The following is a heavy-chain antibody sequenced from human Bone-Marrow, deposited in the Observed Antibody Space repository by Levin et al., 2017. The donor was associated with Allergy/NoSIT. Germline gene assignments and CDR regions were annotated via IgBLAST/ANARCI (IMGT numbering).Heavy chain of an antibody. J-gene: IGHJ4*02. CDR2: IRSAVYGGGS. Sequence: HTGGSLRLSCRGSGFTFGRYAMTWFRQAPGKGLEWVGFIRSAVYGGGSEYAASVKDRFTISRDDSSNILYLQMNSLKTEDTAVYYCSRKRWLQGLDFDNWGQGTLVTVSS. CDR1: GFTFGRYA. CDR3: SRKRWLQGLDFDN. D-gene: IGHD5-24*01. V-gene: IGHV3-49*03.